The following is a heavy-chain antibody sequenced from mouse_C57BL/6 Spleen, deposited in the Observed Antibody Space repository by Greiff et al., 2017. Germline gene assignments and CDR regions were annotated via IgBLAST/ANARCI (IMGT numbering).Heavy chain of an antibody. CDR2: IHPNSGST. V-gene: IGHV1-64*01. Sequence: QVQLQQPGAELVKPGASVQLSCKASGYTFTSYWMHWVKQRPGQGLEWIGMIHPNSGSTNYNEKFKSKATLTVDKSSSTAYMQLSSLTSEDSAVYYCARSYYDYPYWYFYVWGTGTTGTVSS. CDR1: GYTFTSYW. CDR3: ARSYYDYPYWYFYV. D-gene: IGHD2-4*01. J-gene: IGHJ1*03.